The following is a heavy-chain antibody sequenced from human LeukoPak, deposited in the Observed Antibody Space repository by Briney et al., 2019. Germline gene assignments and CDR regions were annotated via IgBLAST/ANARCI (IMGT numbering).Heavy chain of an antibody. V-gene: IGHV4-34*01. CDR1: GFTFSSYA. CDR3: ARHVRQEVRRSKFFDY. Sequence: PGGSLRLSCAASGFTFSSYAMTWVRQPPGKGLECIGEINHNGSTNYNPSLKSRVTISVDTSKNQFSLKLSSVTAADTAVYYCARHVRQEVRRSKFFDYWGQGTLVTVSS. J-gene: IGHJ4*02. D-gene: IGHD3-10*01. CDR2: INHNGST.